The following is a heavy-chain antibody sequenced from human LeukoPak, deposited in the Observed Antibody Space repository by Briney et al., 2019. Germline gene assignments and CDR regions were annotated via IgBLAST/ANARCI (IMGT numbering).Heavy chain of an antibody. CDR3: ARQYSGSYDD. CDR1: GYTFTSYD. Sequence: GSVKVSCKASGYTFTSYDINWVRQATGQGLEWMGWMNPNSGNTGYAQKFQGRVTMTRDTSTSTVYMELSSLRSEDTAVYYCARQYSGSYDDWGQGTLVTVSS. J-gene: IGHJ4*02. D-gene: IGHD1-26*01. CDR2: MNPNSGNT. V-gene: IGHV1-8*01.